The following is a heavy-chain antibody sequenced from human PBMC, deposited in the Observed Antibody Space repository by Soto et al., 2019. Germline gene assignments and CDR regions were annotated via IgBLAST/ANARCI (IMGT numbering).Heavy chain of an antibody. CDR1: GGSFSGYY. J-gene: IGHJ4*02. V-gene: IGHV4-34*01. Sequence: SETLSLTCAVYGGSFSGYYWSWIRQPPGKGLEWIGEINHSGSTNYNPSLKSRVTISVDTSKNQFSLKLSSVTAADTAVYYCARERGLRFLEWLPLNYFDYWGQGTLVTV. D-gene: IGHD3-3*01. CDR2: INHSGST. CDR3: ARERGLRFLEWLPLNYFDY.